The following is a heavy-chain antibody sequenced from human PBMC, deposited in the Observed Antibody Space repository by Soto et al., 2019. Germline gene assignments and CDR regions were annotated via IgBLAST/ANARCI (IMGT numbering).Heavy chain of an antibody. J-gene: IGHJ4*02. V-gene: IGHV4-39*01. CDR2: IYYSGST. D-gene: IGHD3-10*01. CDR1: GGSISSSSYY. CDR3: ARLGIYGSGKWVIDY. Sequence: QLQLQESGPGLVKPSETLSLTCTVSGGSISSSSYYWGWIRQPPGKGLEWIGSIYYSGSTYYNPSLKSRVPISVDPSKNQFSLKVGSVTAGDTAVYYCARLGIYGSGKWVIDYWGQGTLVTVSS.